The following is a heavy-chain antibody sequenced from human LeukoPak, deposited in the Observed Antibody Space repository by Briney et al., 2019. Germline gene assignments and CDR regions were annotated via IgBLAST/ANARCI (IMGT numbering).Heavy chain of an antibody. CDR2: INPNSGGT. V-gene: IGHV1-2*02. CDR3: ARDLLYSSSWYDLAGYYYYYYMDV. J-gene: IGHJ6*03. Sequence: ASVKVSCKASGYTFTGYYMHWVRQAPGQGLEWMGWINPNSGGTNYAQKFQGRVTMTRDTSISTAYMELSRLRSDDMAVYYCARDLLYSSSWYDLAGYYYYYYMDVWGKGTTVTVSS. D-gene: IGHD6-13*01. CDR1: GYTFTGYY.